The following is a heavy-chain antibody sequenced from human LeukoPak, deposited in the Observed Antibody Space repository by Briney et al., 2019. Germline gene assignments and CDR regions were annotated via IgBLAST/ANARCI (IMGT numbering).Heavy chain of an antibody. CDR2: FYHSGNT. Sequence: SETLSLTCTVSGYSISSGYSWGWIRQPPGKGLEWIGSFYHSGNTYYNPSLKSRVTISLDTSKNQFSLKLNSVTAADTAVYYCARSSSSGWGFRFDPWGQGTLVTVSS. CDR3: ARSSSSGWGFRFDP. CDR1: GYSISSGYS. D-gene: IGHD6-19*01. J-gene: IGHJ5*02. V-gene: IGHV4-38-2*02.